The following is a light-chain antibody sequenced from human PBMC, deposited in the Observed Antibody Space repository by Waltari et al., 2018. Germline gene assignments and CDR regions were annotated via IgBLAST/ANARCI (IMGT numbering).Light chain of an antibody. J-gene: IGKJ4*01. Sequence: EIVLTQSPATLSLSSGDRATLSCRASQSVSSSLAWYQQRPGQAPRLLIYDASNRATGIPARFSGSGPGTDFTLTISSLEPEDFAVYYCQQRSSWPLTFGGGTKVEVK. V-gene: IGKV3-11*01. CDR1: QSVSSS. CDR3: QQRSSWPLT. CDR2: DAS.